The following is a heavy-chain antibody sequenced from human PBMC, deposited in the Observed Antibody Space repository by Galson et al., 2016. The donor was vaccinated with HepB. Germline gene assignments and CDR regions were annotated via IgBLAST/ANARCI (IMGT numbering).Heavy chain of an antibody. V-gene: IGHV1-8*01. J-gene: IGHJ6*02. Sequence: SVKVSCKASGYTFTSYDINWVRQATGQGLEWMGWMNPDSGNTVYAQKFQGRNTMTRNTSLSTAYKELSSPRYEDTAVYYCARRRAYCSGGSCSSDYSYYGMDVWGQGTTVTVSS. CDR1: GYTFTSYD. CDR2: MNPDSGNT. D-gene: IGHD2-15*01. CDR3: ARRRAYCSGGSCSSDYSYYGMDV.